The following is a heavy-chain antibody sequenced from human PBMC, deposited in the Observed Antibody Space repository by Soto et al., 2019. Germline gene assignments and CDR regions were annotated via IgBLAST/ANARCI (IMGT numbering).Heavy chain of an antibody. CDR2: ISAHNGNT. J-gene: IGHJ4*02. CDR1: GYAFTTYG. V-gene: IGHV1-18*01. CDR3: ARGRYGDY. D-gene: IGHD1-1*01. Sequence: QVHLVQSGAEVKKPGASVKVSCKGSGYAFTTYGITWVRQAPGQGLEWMGWISAHNGNTNYAQKLQGRVTVTRDTSTSPAYMELRSLRSDDTAVYYCARGRYGDYGGQGALVTVSS.